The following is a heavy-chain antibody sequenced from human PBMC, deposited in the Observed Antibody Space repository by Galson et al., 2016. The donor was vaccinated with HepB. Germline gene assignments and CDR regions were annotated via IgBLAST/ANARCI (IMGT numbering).Heavy chain of an antibody. CDR3: ARDFDY. V-gene: IGHV3-7*03. CDR2: ITQDGSGK. CDR1: GLTFTHYW. Sequence: SLRLSCAASGLTFTHYWMTWVRQAPGRGLEWVVSITQDGSGKHYVDSVKGRFTISRDNAKNALYLQMNSLRNEDTAVYYCARDFDYWGQGSLVTVSS. J-gene: IGHJ4*02.